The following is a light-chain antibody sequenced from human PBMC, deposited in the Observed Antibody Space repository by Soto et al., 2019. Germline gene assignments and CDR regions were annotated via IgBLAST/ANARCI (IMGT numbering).Light chain of an antibody. V-gene: IGKV3-20*01. J-gene: IGKJ1*01. Sequence: ENVLTQSPDTLSLSPGERATLSCRASQVFSTSHLAWYQLKPGQAPRLLIYRASTRAAGIPDRFSSSGSGTDFTLTISRLEPEDFAVYFCLQYDSSPRTFGQGTKVDIK. CDR1: QVFSTSH. CDR3: LQYDSSPRT. CDR2: RAS.